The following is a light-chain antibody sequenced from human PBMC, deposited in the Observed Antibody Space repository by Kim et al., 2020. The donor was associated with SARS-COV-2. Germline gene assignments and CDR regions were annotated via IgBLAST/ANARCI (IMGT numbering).Light chain of an antibody. CDR2: GKN. CDR1: SLRSYY. CDR3: NSRDSNDNVV. V-gene: IGLV3-19*01. Sequence: VDLGQTVRIRCQGESLRSYYATWYRKKPGQAPILVSYGKNNRPSGIPDRFSGSSSGNTASLTITGTQAGDEADYYCNSRDSNDNVVFGGGTHLTVL. J-gene: IGLJ2*01.